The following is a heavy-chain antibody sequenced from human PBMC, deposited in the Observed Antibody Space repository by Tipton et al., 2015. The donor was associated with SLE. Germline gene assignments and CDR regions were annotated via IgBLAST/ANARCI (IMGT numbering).Heavy chain of an antibody. V-gene: IGHV4-30-4*08. CDR3: ARDNDTSPGASDI. Sequence: TLSLTCTVSGGSVSSGSFYWSWIRQPPGKGLEWIGYIYSSGSSYSNPSLKSRVTISVDTSKNQFSLKLSSVTAADTAVYYCARDNDTSPGASDIWGQGTMVTVSS. CDR1: GGSVSSGSFY. D-gene: IGHD3-22*01. CDR2: IYSSGSS. J-gene: IGHJ3*02.